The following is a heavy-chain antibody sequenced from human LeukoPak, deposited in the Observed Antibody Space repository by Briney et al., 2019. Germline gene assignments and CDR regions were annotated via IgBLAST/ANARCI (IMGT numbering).Heavy chain of an antibody. V-gene: IGHV3-43*02. CDR2: MSGDGGRT. Sequence: GGSLRLSCAAPGFTFDDYGLHWVRHAPGKGLEWVSLMSGDGGRTYYADSVKGRFTISRDNSKNSLYLQMNSLRTEDTALYYCEKGTATWALDPWGQGPLVSVSS. CDR1: GFTFDDYG. J-gene: IGHJ5*02. D-gene: IGHD1-1*01. CDR3: EKGTATWALDP.